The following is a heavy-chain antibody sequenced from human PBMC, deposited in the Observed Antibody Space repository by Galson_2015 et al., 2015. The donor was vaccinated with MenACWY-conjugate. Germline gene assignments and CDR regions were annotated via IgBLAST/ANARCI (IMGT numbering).Heavy chain of an antibody. J-gene: IGHJ1*01. CDR2: ISGSGGST. D-gene: IGHD6-19*01. CDR3: AKAEAVEYFQH. V-gene: IGHV3-23*01. CDR1: GFTFSSYA. Sequence: SLRLSCAASGFTFSSYAMSWDRQAPGKGLEWVSAISGSGGSTYYADSVKGRFTISRDNSKNTLYLQMNSLRAEDTAVYYCAKAEAVEYFQHWGQGTLVTVSS.